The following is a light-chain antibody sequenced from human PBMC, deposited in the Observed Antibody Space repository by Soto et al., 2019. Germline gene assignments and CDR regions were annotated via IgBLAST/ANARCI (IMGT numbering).Light chain of an antibody. CDR3: QSYHSGNVV. Sequence: KFVLTQPHSVSESPGKTVTISCTRSSGSIASNYVQWYQQRPGSAPTPVIYEDNERPSGVPDRFSGSIDSSSNSASLTISGLKTDDEADYYCQSYHSGNVVFGGGTKLTVL. CDR1: SGSIASNY. J-gene: IGLJ2*01. V-gene: IGLV6-57*04. CDR2: EDN.